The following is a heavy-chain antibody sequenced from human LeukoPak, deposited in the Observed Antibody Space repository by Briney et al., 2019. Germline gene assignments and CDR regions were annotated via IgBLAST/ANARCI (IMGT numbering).Heavy chain of an antibody. CDR3: AREGCGGDCYSYYYYGMDV. Sequence: GGSLRLSCAASGFTFSSYSMNWVRQAPGKGLEWVSSISSSSSYIYYADSVKGRFTISRDNAKNSLYRQMNSLRAEDTAVYYCAREGCGGDCYSYYYYGMDVWGQGTTVTVSS. D-gene: IGHD2-21*02. J-gene: IGHJ6*02. CDR1: GFTFSSYS. CDR2: ISSSSSYI. V-gene: IGHV3-21*01.